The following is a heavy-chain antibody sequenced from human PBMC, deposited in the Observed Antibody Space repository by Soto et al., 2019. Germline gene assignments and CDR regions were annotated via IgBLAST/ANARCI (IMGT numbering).Heavy chain of an antibody. V-gene: IGHV1-18*01. J-gene: IGHJ4*02. Sequence: GASVKVSCKASGYTLNSYGISGVRQAPGQGLEWMGWISAYNGNTNYAQKLQGRVTMTTDTSTSTAYMELRSLRSDDTAVYYCARDANSAYDYWGQGTLVTVSS. CDR3: ARDANSAYDY. CDR1: GYTLNSYG. CDR2: ISAYNGNT. D-gene: IGHD4-4*01.